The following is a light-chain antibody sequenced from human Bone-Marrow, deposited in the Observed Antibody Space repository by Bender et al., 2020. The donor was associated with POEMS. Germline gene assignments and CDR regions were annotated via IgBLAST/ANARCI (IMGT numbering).Light chain of an antibody. CDR3: QSADSSGTYLWV. J-gene: IGLJ3*02. V-gene: IGLV3-25*03. CDR2: QDN. CDR1: KLGDKF. Sequence: SYELTQPPSVSVSPGQTANITCSGHKLGDKFASWYQQKSGQSPVLVIYQDNKRPSGIPERFSGSSSGTTVTLTITAVQAEDEADYYCQSADSSGTYLWVFGGGTKLTVL.